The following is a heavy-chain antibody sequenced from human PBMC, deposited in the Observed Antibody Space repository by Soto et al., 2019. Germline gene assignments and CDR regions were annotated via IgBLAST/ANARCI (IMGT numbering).Heavy chain of an antibody. CDR1: GFTFSSYA. D-gene: IGHD2-8*01. CDR3: VRMVYATRSWYYFHY. J-gene: IGHJ4*02. Sequence: GGSLRLSCSASGFTFSSYAMHWVRQAPGKGLEYVSAISSNGGSTYYADSVKGRFTISRDNSKNTLYLQMSSLRAADTAVYYCVRMVYATRSWYYFHYRGQGTLVTVSS. V-gene: IGHV3-64D*08. CDR2: ISSNGGST.